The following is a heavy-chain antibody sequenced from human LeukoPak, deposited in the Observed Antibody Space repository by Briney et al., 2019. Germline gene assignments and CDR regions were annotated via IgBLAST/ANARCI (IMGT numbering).Heavy chain of an antibody. Sequence: GGSLRLSCAASGFIFSHHGMHWVRQAPGKGLEWVAVIWSDGTNRFYADSVKGRFTISRDNSQNTVFLQMDSLRVKDTAIYYCARDAQRGFDYSDSLKYWGHGTLVTVSS. D-gene: IGHD4-11*01. J-gene: IGHJ4*01. CDR1: GFIFSHHG. V-gene: IGHV3-33*01. CDR3: ARDAQRGFDYSDSLKY. CDR2: IWSDGTNR.